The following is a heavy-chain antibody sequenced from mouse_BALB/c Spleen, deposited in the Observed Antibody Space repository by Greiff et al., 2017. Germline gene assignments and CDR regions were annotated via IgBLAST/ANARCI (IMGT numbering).Heavy chain of an antibody. CDR1: GFYIKDTY. Sequence: EVQLQQSGAELVKPGASVKLSCTASGFYIKDTYMHWVKQRPEQGLEWIGRIDPANGNTKYDPKFQGKATITADTSSNTAYLQLSSLTSEDTAVYYCAWYGSLYAMDYWGQGTSVTVSS. CDR2: IDPANGNT. V-gene: IGHV14-3*02. CDR3: AWYGSLYAMDY. J-gene: IGHJ4*01. D-gene: IGHD2-10*02.